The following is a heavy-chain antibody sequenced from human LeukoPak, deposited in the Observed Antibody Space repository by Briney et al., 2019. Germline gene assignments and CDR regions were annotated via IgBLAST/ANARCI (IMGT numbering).Heavy chain of an antibody. CDR2: INTNTGNP. CDR3: ASEAYYYGSVRPWFYP. D-gene: IGHD3-10*01. J-gene: IGHJ5*02. Sequence: GASVKVSCTASGYTFTSYAMNWVRQAPGQGLEWMGWINTNTGNPTYAQGFTGRFVFSLDTSVSTAYLQISSLKAEDTAVYYCASEAYYYGSVRPWFYPWGQGTLVTVSS. CDR1: GYTFTSYA. V-gene: IGHV7-4-1*02.